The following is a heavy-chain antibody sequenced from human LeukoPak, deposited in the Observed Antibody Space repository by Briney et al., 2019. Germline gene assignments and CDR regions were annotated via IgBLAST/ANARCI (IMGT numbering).Heavy chain of an antibody. D-gene: IGHD6-19*01. CDR3: ARGPIAVAGRALYCDDY. Sequence: ASLKVSCKASGGTFSSYAISWVRHAPGQGLEWMVRIIPILGIANYAQKFQCRVTITADKSTSTAYMEVRSLRSEDTAVYYCARGPIAVAGRALYCDDYWGKGTLVTVS. J-gene: IGHJ4*02. V-gene: IGHV1-69*04. CDR2: IIPILGIA. CDR1: GGTFSSYA.